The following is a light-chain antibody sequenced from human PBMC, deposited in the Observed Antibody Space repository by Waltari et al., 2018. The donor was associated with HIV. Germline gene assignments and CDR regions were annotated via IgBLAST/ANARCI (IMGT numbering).Light chain of an antibody. CDR1: KSVLSPSNNVNY. CDR3: QQYYSTPT. J-gene: IGKJ5*01. CDR2: EAS. V-gene: IGKV4-1*01. Sequence: DIVLTKSPETLSVSLGVRDAIHCKSEKSVLSPSNNVNYFAWYKHRPGQRPTLLFSEASSRSSGVPARFTASGSRTDFTLTIDDLQADDVAVYFCQQYYSTPTFGRGTQLV.